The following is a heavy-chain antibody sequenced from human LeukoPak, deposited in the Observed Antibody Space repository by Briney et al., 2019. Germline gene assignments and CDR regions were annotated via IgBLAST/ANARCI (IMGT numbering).Heavy chain of an antibody. CDR2: ISSSGSTI. Sequence: PGGSLRLSCAASGFTFSSYEMNWVRQAPGKGLEWVSYISSSGSTIYYADSVKGRFTISRDNAKNSLYLQMNSLRAEDTAVYYCARESELPFDYWGQGTLVTVSS. J-gene: IGHJ4*02. CDR3: ARESELPFDY. D-gene: IGHD1-26*01. V-gene: IGHV3-48*03. CDR1: GFTFSSYE.